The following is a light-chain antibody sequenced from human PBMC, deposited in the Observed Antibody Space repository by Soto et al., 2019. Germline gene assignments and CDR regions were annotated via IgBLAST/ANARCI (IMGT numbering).Light chain of an antibody. V-gene: IGLV1-40*01. CDR3: QSFDSSLSGHVV. CDR2: VNS. CDR1: SYNIGAGYD. J-gene: IGLJ2*01. Sequence: QAVVTQPPSVSGAPGQRVTISCTGSSYNIGAGYDVHWYQQIPGAAPKLLIYVNSNRPSGVPDRFSGSKSGTSASLAITGLQAEDEADYYCQSFDSSLSGHVVFGGGTKVTVL.